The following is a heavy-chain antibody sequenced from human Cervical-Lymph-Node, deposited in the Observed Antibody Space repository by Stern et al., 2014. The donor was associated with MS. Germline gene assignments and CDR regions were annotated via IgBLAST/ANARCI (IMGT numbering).Heavy chain of an antibody. CDR2: IIPIFGTA. V-gene: IGHV1-69*01. J-gene: IGHJ4*02. D-gene: IGHD6-13*01. CDR3: ARGGAAGSYYFDY. Sequence: VQLVESGAEVKKPGSSAKVSCKASRGPFSSYAISWVRHAPGQGLEWMGGIIPIFGTANYAQKFQGRVTITADESTSTAYMELSSLRSEDTAVYYCARGGAAGSYYFDYWGQGTLVTVSS. CDR1: RGPFSSYA.